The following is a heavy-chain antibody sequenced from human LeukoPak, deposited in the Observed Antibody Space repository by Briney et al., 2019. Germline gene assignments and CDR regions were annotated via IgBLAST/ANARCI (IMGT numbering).Heavy chain of an antibody. J-gene: IGHJ5*01. D-gene: IGHD5-18*01. V-gene: IGHV4-59*11. CDR1: GGSIGSHY. CDR2: IFYGGNT. Sequence: SETLSLTCTVSGGSIGSHYWSWIRQSPGEGLEWIGYIFYGGNTNYNPSLKSRVTISVDTSKNQFSLKLTSVTAGDTGVYYCARDRVDTGSFDSWGQGTLVTVSS. CDR3: ARDRVDTGSFDS.